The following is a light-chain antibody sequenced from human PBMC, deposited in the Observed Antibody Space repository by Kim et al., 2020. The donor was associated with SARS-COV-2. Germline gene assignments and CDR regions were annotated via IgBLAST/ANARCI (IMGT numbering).Light chain of an antibody. CDR3: QQSYSAPYP. CDR2: ATS. CDR1: QNSHIY. Sequence: SASVRDRVTLTRRASQNSHIYLNWYQQKPENAPNLLIYATSTLESGVPSRFSGSRSGTTFTLTISSLRPEDFATYYCQQSYSAPYPFGQGAKLDI. V-gene: IGKV1-39*01. J-gene: IGKJ2*01.